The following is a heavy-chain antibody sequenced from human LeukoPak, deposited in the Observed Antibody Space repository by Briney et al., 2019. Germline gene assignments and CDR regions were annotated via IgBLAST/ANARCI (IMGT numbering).Heavy chain of an antibody. V-gene: IGHV3-48*03. CDR2: ISSSGSTI. CDR3: ARASYSSSWYDYFDY. CDR1: GFTFSSYE. J-gene: IGHJ4*02. Sequence: GGSLRLSCAASGFTFSSYEMNWVRQAPGKGLEWVSYISSSGSTIYYADSVKARFTISRDNAKNSLYLQMNSLRAEDTAVYYCARASYSSSWYDYFDYWGQGTLVTVSS. D-gene: IGHD6-13*01.